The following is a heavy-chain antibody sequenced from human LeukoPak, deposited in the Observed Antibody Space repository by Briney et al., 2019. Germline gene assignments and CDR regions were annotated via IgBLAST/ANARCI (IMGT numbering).Heavy chain of an antibody. Sequence: GSLRLTCADSGFTFSIYAMSGIRQVLGNGLEWVSVISGSGGSTYYADSVKGRFTISRDNSKNTLYLQMNSLRAEDTAVYYCAKGTTPIAVAGYFDYWGQGTLVTVSS. CDR1: GFTFSIYA. CDR2: ISGSGGST. D-gene: IGHD6-19*01. CDR3: AKGTTPIAVAGYFDY. V-gene: IGHV3-23*01. J-gene: IGHJ4*02.